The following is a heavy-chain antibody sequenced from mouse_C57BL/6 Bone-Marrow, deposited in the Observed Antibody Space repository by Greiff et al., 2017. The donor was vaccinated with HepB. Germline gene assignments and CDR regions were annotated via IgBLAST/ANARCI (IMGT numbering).Heavy chain of an antibody. CDR1: GFTFSDYY. V-gene: IGHV5-12*01. J-gene: IGHJ4*01. Sequence: EVMLVESGGGLVQPGGSLKLSCAASGFTFSDYYMYWVRQTPEKRLEWVAYISNGGGSTYYPDTVKGRFTISRDNAKNTLYLQMSRLKSEDTAMYYCARQGAGRDYWGQGTSVTVSS. CDR3: ARQGAGRDY. CDR2: ISNGGGST.